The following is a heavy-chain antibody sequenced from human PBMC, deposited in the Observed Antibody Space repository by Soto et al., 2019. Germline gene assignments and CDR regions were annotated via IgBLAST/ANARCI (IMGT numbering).Heavy chain of an antibody. Sequence: SETLYLTCTVSGDSISSINYFWGWIRQPPGKGMEWIGTIFYSGSTYYNPSLKSRVTIYVDTSKNQISLRLISKTAADTALYYCARRYGWLYFDYWGQGSLVTVS. D-gene: IGHD6-19*01. CDR2: IFYSGST. J-gene: IGHJ4*02. CDR3: ARRYGWLYFDY. V-gene: IGHV4-39*01. CDR1: GDSISSINYF.